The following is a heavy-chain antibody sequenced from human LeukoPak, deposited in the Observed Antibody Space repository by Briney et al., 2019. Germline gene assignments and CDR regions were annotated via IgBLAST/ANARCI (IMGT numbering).Heavy chain of an antibody. CDR1: GGSISSSSYY. CDR2: IYYSGST. V-gene: IGHV4-39*07. J-gene: IGHJ5*02. D-gene: IGHD3-10*01. CDR3: ARDSRAYGSGSYYWFDP. Sequence: SETLSLTCTVSGGSISSSSYYWGWIRQPPGKGLEWIGSIYYSGSTYYNPSLKSRVTISVDTSKNQFSLKLSSVTAADTAVYSCARDSRAYGSGSYYWFDPWGQGTRVTVSS.